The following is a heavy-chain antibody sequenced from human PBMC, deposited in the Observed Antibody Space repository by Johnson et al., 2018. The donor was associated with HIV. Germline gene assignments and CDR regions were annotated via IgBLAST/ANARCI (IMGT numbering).Heavy chain of an antibody. J-gene: IGHJ3*02. V-gene: IGHV3-30*02. CDR1: GFTFSSYG. CDR2: IRYDGSNK. CDR3: AKMSRGRQDAFDI. Sequence: QVHLVESGGGVVQPGGSLRLSCAASGFTFSSYGMHWVRQAPGKGLEWVAFIRYDGSNKYYGDSVKGRFTISRDNSKNTLYVQMNSLRVEDTAVYYCAKMSRGRQDAFDIWGQGAMVSVSA. D-gene: IGHD3-16*01.